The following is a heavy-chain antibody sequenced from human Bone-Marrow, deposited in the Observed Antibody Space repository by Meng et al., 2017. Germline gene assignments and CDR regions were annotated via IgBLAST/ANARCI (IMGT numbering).Heavy chain of an antibody. V-gene: IGHV3-30*04. Sequence: GESLKISCAASGFTFSSYAMHWVRQAPGKGLEWVAIISDDGTKRDYADSVRGRFTISRDNSKNTLFLQMNSLRADDTAMYYCARTYYFDSTGCSSPFDYWGQGTLVTVSS. CDR2: ISDDGTKR. J-gene: IGHJ4*02. CDR1: GFTFSSYA. D-gene: IGHD3-22*01. CDR3: ARTYYFDSTGCSSPFDY.